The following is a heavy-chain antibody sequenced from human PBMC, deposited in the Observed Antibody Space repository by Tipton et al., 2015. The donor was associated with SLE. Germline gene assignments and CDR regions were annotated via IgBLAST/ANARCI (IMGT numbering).Heavy chain of an antibody. CDR1: GFTVSSNY. V-gene: IGHV3-66*02. CDR2: IYSGGST. CDR3: ARGGYYYHSGGDFDL. Sequence: SLRLSCAASGFTVSSNYMSWVRQTPGKGLEWVSVIYSGGSTYYADSVKGRFTISRDNSKNTLYLQMNSLRAEDTAVYYCARGGYYYHSGGDFDLWGQGTTVTVSS. J-gene: IGHJ6*02. D-gene: IGHD3-22*01.